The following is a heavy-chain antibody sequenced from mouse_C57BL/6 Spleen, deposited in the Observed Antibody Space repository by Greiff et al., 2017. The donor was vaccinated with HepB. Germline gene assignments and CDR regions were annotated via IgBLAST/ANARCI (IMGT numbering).Heavy chain of an antibody. D-gene: IGHD1-3*01. V-gene: IGHV5-17*01. CDR1: GFTFSDYG. CDR2: ISSGSSTI. Sequence: EVQRVESGGGLVKPGGSLKLSCAASGFTFSDYGMHWVRQAPEKGLEWVAYISSGSSTIYYADTVKGRFTISRDIAKNTLFLQMTSLRSEDTAMYYCARRSGQAGFAYWGQGTLVTVSA. J-gene: IGHJ3*01. CDR3: ARRSGQAGFAY.